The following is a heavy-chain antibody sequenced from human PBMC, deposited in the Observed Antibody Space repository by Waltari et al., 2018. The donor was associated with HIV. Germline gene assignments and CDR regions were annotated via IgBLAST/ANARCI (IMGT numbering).Heavy chain of an antibody. CDR1: GGSLRSLNYS. V-gene: IGHV4-31*03. CDR3: AGGIYADYDDRYYYGFDV. CDR2: IYYSGNT. D-gene: IGHD4-17*01. Sequence: QVQLQESGPRLVKPSQTLSLTCTVSGGSLRSLNYSWNWIRQHPGKGLEWIGYIYYSGNTYYNPSLRSRVTISVDTSKNQFSLKLNSVTAADTAVYYCAGGIYADYDDRYYYGFDVWGQGTTVTVSS. J-gene: IGHJ6*02.